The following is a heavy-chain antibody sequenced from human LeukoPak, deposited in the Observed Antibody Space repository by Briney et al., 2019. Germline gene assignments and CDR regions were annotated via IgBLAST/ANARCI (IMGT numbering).Heavy chain of an antibody. CDR3: ARDRQARPFDY. CDR2: ISSSSSYI. CDR1: GFSFSSYA. D-gene: IGHD6-6*01. J-gene: IGHJ4*02. Sequence: PGGSLRLSCATSGFSFSSYAMSWVRQAPGKGLEWVSSISSSSSYIYYADSVKGRFTISRDNAKNSLYLQMNSLRAEDTAVYYCARDRQARPFDYWGQGTLVTVSS. V-gene: IGHV3-21*01.